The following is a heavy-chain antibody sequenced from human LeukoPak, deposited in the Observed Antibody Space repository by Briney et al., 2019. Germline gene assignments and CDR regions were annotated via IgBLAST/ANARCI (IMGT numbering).Heavy chain of an antibody. Sequence: SETLSLTCTVSGGSISSYYWSWIRQPPGKGLEWIWHIYGSGSTNYNPSLKSRVTLSVDTSKNQFSLKLSSVTAADTAVYYCARGFYSPAFWGQGTLVTVS. CDR1: GGSISSYY. CDR2: IYGSGST. V-gene: IGHV4-59*01. D-gene: IGHD4-11*01. CDR3: ARGFYSPAF. J-gene: IGHJ4*02.